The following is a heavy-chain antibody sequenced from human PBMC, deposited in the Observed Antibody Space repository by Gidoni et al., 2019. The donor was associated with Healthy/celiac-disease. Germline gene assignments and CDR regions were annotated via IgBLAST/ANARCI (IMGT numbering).Heavy chain of an antibody. J-gene: IGHJ6*02. Sequence: QVQLQQWGAALLKPSETRSLTCAVYGASFSGYYWSWIRQPPGKGLEWIGEINHSGSTNYNPSLKSRVTISVDTSKNQFSLKLSSVTAADKAVYYCARGKRGSTSFTYYYYYGMDVWGQGTTVTVSS. D-gene: IGHD2-2*01. CDR3: ARGKRGSTSFTYYYYYGMDV. CDR1: GASFSGYY. CDR2: INHSGST. V-gene: IGHV4-34*01.